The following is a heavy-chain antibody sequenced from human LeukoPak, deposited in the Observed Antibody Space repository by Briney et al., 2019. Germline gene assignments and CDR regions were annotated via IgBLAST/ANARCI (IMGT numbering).Heavy chain of an antibody. J-gene: IGHJ6*03. V-gene: IGHV1-24*01. Sequence: ASVKVSCKVSGFTLADLSMHWVRQAPGKGLEWVGGFDSKNGDTIYAQRFRGRVTLTEDTSTGTACMDLSSLSADDTAVYYCATGVFCATTTCPGYQHYYYFMDVWGKGTTVTVSS. D-gene: IGHD2-2*01. CDR3: ATGVFCATTTCPGYQHYYYFMDV. CDR1: GFTLADLS. CDR2: FDSKNGDT.